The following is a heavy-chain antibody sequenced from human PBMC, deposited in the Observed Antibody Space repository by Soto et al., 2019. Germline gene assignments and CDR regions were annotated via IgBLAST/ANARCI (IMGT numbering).Heavy chain of an antibody. V-gene: IGHV1-18*01. CDR1: GYTFTSYG. CDR2: ISPYSGET. D-gene: IGHD2-15*01. CDR3: ARDKGYCSDTSCPDFDY. Sequence: GASVKVSCKASGYTFTSYGISWVRQAPGQGLEWMGWISPYSGETNYAQKFQGRFTIVVDTSTSTAYMELNSLRYEDTAVYYCARDKGYCSDTSCPDFDYWGQGTLVTVSS. J-gene: IGHJ4*02.